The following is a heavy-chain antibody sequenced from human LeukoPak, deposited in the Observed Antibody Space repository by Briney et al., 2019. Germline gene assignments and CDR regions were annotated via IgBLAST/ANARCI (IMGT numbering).Heavy chain of an antibody. V-gene: IGHV3-21*01. J-gene: IGHJ4*02. CDR1: GFTFSSYS. CDR2: ISSSSSYI. Sequence: GGSLRLSCAASGFTFSSYSMNWVRQAPGKGLEWVSSISSSSSYIYYAGSVKGRFTISRGNAKSSLYLQMNSLRAEDTAVYYCARDIPTYSSSWPIDYWGQGTLVTVSS. CDR3: ARDIPTYSSSWPIDY. D-gene: IGHD6-13*01.